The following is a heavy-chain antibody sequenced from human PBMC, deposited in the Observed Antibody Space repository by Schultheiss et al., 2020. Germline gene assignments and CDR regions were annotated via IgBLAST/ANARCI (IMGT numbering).Heavy chain of an antibody. J-gene: IGHJ1*01. Sequence: SETLSLTCAVYGGSFSGYYWSWIRQPAGKGLEWIGRINSSGSTNYNPSLKSRVTISVDTSKNQFSLKLDSVTAPDTAVYYCARGGDGCKTHVWGEGVLVTVSS. V-gene: IGHV4-59*10. D-gene: IGHD5-24*01. CDR2: INSSGST. CDR1: GGSFSGYY. CDR3: ARGGDGCKTHV.